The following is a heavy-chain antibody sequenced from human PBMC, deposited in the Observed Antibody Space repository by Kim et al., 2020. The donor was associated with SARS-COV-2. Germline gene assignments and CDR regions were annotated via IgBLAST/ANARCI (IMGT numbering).Heavy chain of an antibody. CDR3: AKGSSSWYYDP. Sequence: GGSLRLSCAASGFTFTSYGMSWVRQAPGKGLEWVSAISTSGRNTYYADSVKGRFTISRDNSKNTLYLQMNSLRAEDTAVYYCAKGSSSWYYDPWGQGTLVTVSS. CDR2: ISTSGRNT. CDR1: GFTFTSYG. V-gene: IGHV3-23*01. J-gene: IGHJ5*02. D-gene: IGHD6-13*01.